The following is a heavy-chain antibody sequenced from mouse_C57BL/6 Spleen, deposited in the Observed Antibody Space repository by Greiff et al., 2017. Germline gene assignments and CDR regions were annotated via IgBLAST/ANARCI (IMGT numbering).Heavy chain of an antibody. J-gene: IGHJ3*01. CDR2: IYPGSGST. CDR3: ARSDYEGFAD. D-gene: IGHD2-4*01. CDR1: GYTFTSYW. Sequence: QVQLKQPGAELVKPGASVKMSCKASGYTFTSYWITWVKQRPGQGLEWIGDIYPGSGSTNYNEKFKSKATLTVDTSSSTAYMQFSSLTSEDSAVYYCARSDYEGFADWGQRTLVTVSA. V-gene: IGHV1-55*01.